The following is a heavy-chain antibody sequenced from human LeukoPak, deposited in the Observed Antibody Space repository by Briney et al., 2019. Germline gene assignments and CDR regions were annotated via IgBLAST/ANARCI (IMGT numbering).Heavy chain of an antibody. V-gene: IGHV7-4-1*02. CDR2: INTKTGSP. Sequence: SSVKVSCKASGYSFTDYVVSWVRQAPGQGLEWIGWINTKTGSPAYAQGFTGRFVLSVDTSVSTAFLEINNLKAEDTAVYYCARKDMSWYHFDYWGQGTLVTVSS. CDR3: ARKDMSWYHFDY. D-gene: IGHD6-13*01. CDR1: GYSFTDYV. J-gene: IGHJ4*02.